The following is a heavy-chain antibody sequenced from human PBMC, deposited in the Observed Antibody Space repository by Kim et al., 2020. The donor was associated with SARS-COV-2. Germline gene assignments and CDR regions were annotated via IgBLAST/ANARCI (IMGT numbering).Heavy chain of an antibody. V-gene: IGHV5-51*01. J-gene: IGHJ5*02. Sequence: GESLKISCQGSGYSFPYYWIAWVRQMPGKGLEWMGIIYPGDSKTTYSPSFQGQVTISADKSISTAYLQWSSLKASDTAMYYCARQDGNGLYWFDQWGQGTLVTVSS. CDR3: ARQDGNGLYWFDQ. D-gene: IGHD6-19*01. CDR1: GYSFPYYW. CDR2: IYPGDSKT.